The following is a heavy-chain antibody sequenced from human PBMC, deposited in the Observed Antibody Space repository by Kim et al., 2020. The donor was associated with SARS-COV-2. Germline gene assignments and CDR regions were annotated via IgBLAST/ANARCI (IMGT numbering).Heavy chain of an antibody. D-gene: IGHD2-15*01. J-gene: IGHJ4*01. CDR3: ASGGPIPVLYDC. Sequence: GGSLRLSCAASGFTFADYYMTWIRQAPGKGLEWVSYITSDGKTIYYADSVKGRFTISRDNANNSLYLHMTGLRPEDTAVYYCASGGPIPVLYDCWG. V-gene: IGHV3-11*01. CDR1: GFTFADYY. CDR2: ITSDGKTI.